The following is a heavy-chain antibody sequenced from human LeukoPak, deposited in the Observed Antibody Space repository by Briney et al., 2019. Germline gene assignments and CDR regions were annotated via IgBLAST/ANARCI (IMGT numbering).Heavy chain of an antibody. CDR1: GFIFSSYW. CDR3: AKDGHYSNFYFDY. J-gene: IGHJ4*02. Sequence: GGSLRLSCAASGFIFSSYWMHWVRQAPGKGPVWVSRIKSDGSSPSYADSVKGRFSISRDNAKNTVYLQMNSLRAEDTAVYYCAKDGHYSNFYFDYWGQGTLVTVSS. D-gene: IGHD4-11*01. CDR2: IKSDGSSP. V-gene: IGHV3-74*01.